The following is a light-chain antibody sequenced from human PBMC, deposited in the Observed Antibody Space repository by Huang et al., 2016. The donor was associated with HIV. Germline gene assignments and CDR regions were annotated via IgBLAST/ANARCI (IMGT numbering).Light chain of an antibody. V-gene: IGKV1-39*01. Sequence: DIQMTQPPSSLSASVGDRVTITCRASQGISSYLNLYQQKPGKAPKLRIYAASTLQSGVPSRFSGSGAGTDFTLTISSLQPADSATYYCQETYSIPYTFGQGTKLEIK. CDR2: AAS. CDR3: QETYSIPYT. J-gene: IGKJ2*01. CDR1: QGISSY.